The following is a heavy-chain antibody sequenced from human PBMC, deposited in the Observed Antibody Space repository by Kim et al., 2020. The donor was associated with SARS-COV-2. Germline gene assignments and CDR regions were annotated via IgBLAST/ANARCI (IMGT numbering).Heavy chain of an antibody. Sequence: GGSLRLSCAASGFTVSSNYMSWVRQAPGKGLEWVSVIYSDDTTYSADSVKGRFTISRDNSKNTLYLQMNSLRAEDTAVYYCASLHEGYSDPEYFQHWGQGTLVTVSS. CDR2: IYSDDTT. D-gene: IGHD4-17*01. V-gene: IGHV3-53*01. CDR3: ASLHEGYSDPEYFQH. J-gene: IGHJ1*01. CDR1: GFTVSSNY.